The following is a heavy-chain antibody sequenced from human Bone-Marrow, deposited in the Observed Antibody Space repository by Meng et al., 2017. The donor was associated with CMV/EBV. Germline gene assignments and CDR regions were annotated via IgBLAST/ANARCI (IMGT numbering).Heavy chain of an antibody. CDR2: ISYDGSNK. Sequence: GESLKISCAASGFTFSSYWMSWVRQAPGKGLEWVAVISYDGSNKYYADSVKGRFTISRDNSKNTLYLQMNSLRAEDTAVYYCARVGYDSSHDRFEYWGQGSLVTVSS. V-gene: IGHV3-30*03. CDR3: ARVGYDSSHDRFEY. D-gene: IGHD3-22*01. J-gene: IGHJ4*02. CDR1: GFTFSSYW.